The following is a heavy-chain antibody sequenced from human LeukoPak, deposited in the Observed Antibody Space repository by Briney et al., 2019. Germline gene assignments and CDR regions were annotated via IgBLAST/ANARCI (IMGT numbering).Heavy chain of an antibody. CDR2: IGYSGGDI. V-gene: IGHV3-23*01. Sequence: GGSLRRSCAASGFTCSSYAMTWVRQAPGKGLEWVSVIGYSGGDIQYADSVKGRFTISRDNSKNTLYLQMNSLRVEDTAVYYCAKDAWESSSWYYNYWGQGTLVTVSS. J-gene: IGHJ4*02. D-gene: IGHD6-13*01. CDR1: GFTCSSYA. CDR3: AKDAWESSSWYYNY.